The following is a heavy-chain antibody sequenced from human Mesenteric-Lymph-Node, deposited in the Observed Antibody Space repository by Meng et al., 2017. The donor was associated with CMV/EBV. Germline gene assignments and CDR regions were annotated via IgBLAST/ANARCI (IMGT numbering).Heavy chain of an antibody. CDR2: IYPGDSDT. CDR3: ARPSSGTLFAPFAY. Sequence: KGYGYSVTSYWIGWVRQMPGKGLEWMGIIYPGDSDTRYSPSFQGQVTISVDKSISTAYLQWSSLKASDTAMYYCARPSSGTLFAPFAYWGQGTLVTVSS. CDR1: GYSVTSYW. D-gene: IGHD3-10*01. J-gene: IGHJ4*02. V-gene: IGHV5-51*01.